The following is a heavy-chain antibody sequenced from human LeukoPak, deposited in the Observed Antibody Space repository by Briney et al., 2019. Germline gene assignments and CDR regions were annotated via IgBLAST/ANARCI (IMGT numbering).Heavy chain of an antibody. Sequence: ASVKVSCKASGYTFTSYGISWVRQAPGQGLEWMGWISAYNGNTNYAQKLQGRVTMTTDTSTSTAYMKLRSLRSDDTAVYYCATQRGYYDSSGYLGYWGQGTLVTVSS. CDR3: ATQRGYYDSSGYLGY. CDR2: ISAYNGNT. D-gene: IGHD3-22*01. CDR1: GYTFTSYG. V-gene: IGHV1-18*01. J-gene: IGHJ4*02.